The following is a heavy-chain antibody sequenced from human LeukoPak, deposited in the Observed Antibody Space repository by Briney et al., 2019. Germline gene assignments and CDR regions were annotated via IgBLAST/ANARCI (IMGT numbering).Heavy chain of an antibody. D-gene: IGHD5-24*01. J-gene: IGHJ4*02. CDR2: ISSSGYTV. CDR3: AREESWLQLDY. CDR1: GFAFSSYS. V-gene: IGHV3-48*01. Sequence: PGGSLRLSCAASGFAFSSYSMSWVRQAPGTGLEWVSYISSSGYTVYYADSVKGRFTISRDNAKNSLCLQMNSLRAEDTAVYYCAREESWLQLDYWGQGTLVTVSS.